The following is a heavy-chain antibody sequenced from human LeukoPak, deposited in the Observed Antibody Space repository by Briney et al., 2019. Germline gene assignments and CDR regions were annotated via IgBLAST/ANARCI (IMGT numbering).Heavy chain of an antibody. Sequence: GGSLRLSCAASGFTFSSYWMSWVRQAPGKGLEWVANIKQDGSEKYYVDSVKGRFTISRDNAKNTLYLQMNSLRAEDTAVYYCASFGVALGGWFDPWGQGTLVTVSS. D-gene: IGHD3-3*01. J-gene: IGHJ5*02. CDR1: GFTFSSYW. CDR3: ASFGVALGGWFDP. CDR2: IKQDGSEK. V-gene: IGHV3-7*01.